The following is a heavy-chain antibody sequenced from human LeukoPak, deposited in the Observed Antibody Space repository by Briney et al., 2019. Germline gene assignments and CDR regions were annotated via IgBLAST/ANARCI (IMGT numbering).Heavy chain of an antibody. D-gene: IGHD6-13*01. V-gene: IGHV5-51*01. CDR3: ARQAPIYSSSWYYFDY. J-gene: IGHJ4*02. CDR1: GYSFTSYW. CDR2: IYPGDSDT. Sequence: GESLKISCKGSGYSFTSYWIGWVRQMPGKGLEWMGIIYPGDSDTRHSPSFQGQVTISADKSISTAYLQWSSLKASDTAMYYCARQAPIYSSSWYYFDYWGQGTLVTVSS.